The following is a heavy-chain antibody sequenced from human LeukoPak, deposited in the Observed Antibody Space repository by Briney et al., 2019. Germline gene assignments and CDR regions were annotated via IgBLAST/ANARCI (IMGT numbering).Heavy chain of an antibody. V-gene: IGHV5-51*01. J-gene: IGHJ4*02. CDR2: IYPGDSAT. CDR1: GYSFTSYW. D-gene: IGHD6-19*01. Sequence: GESLKISCKGSGYSFTSYWIGWVRQMLGKGLEWMGIIYPGDSATRYSPSFQGQVNISADKSISTAYLQWSTLKASDTAMYYCARRIAVAGRYYFDYWGQGTLVTVSS. CDR3: ARRIAVAGRYYFDY.